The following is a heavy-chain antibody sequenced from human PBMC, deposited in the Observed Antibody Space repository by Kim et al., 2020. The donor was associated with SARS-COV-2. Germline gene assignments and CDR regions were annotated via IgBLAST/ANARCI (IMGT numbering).Heavy chain of an antibody. CDR2: IYYSGTT. Sequence: SETLSLTCTISVGSISTYYWSWVRLSPGKGLEWIGYIYYSGTTNFNPSLKSRATISLDTSKKQFSLKLSSVTAAATAAYFCSRNENLEKFDYWGQGNLVT. CDR1: VGSISTYY. J-gene: IGHJ4*02. CDR3: SRNENLEKFDY. V-gene: IGHV4-59*01.